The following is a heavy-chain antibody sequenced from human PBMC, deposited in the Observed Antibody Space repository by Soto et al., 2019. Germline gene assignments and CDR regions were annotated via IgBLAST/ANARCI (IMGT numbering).Heavy chain of an antibody. J-gene: IGHJ6*02. V-gene: IGHV3-33*01. D-gene: IGHD2-15*01. CDR2: ICDGGSNK. CDR3: ARDSVCSGGSCNGPLYYDYAMDY. Sequence: QVQLVESGGGVVQPGRSLRLSCAASGFTFSSYGMHWVRQAPGKGLEWVSAICDGGSNKYYADSVKGRFTISRDNSKNTLKQQMNSLRYKNTNVYYCARDSVCSGGSCNGPLYYDYAMDYWGQGTMVTVSS. CDR1: GFTFSSYG.